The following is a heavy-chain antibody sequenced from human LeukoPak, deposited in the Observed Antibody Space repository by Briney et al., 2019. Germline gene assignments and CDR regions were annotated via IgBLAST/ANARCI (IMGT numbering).Heavy chain of an antibody. CDR2: INPSGGST. D-gene: IGHD4-17*01. CDR1: VYTFTSYY. J-gene: IGHJ4*02. V-gene: IGHV1-46*01. CDR3: ARGYGDYVLDY. Sequence: GASVKVSCKVSVYTFTSYYMHWVRQAPGQGLEWMGIINPSGGSTSYAQKFQGRVTMTRDMSTSTVYMELSSLRSEDTAVYYCARGYGDYVLDYWGQGTLVTVSS.